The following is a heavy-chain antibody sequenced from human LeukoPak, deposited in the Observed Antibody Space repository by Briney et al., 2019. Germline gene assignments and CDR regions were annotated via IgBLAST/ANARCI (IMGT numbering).Heavy chain of an antibody. CDR3: AKGGRYCSSTSCYRFDY. V-gene: IGHV3-7*03. CDR2: IKEDGSEK. CDR1: GFTFSSYW. J-gene: IGHJ4*02. D-gene: IGHD2-2*01. Sequence: GGSLRLSCAASGFTFSSYWMNWVRQAPGKGLEWVAIIKEDGSEKYYVDSVKGRFTISRDNAKNSLYLQMNSLRAEDTAVYYCAKGGRYCSSTSCYRFDYWGQGTLVTVSS.